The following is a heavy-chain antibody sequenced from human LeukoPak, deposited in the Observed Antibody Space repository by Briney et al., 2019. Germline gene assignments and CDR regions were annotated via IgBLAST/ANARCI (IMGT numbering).Heavy chain of an antibody. CDR2: IIPIFGTA. D-gene: IGHD2-2*01. CDR3: AREEGDIVVVPGHNWFDP. V-gene: IGHV1-69*05. CDR1: GGTFSSYA. J-gene: IGHJ5*02. Sequence: SVKVSCKASGGTFSSYAISWVRQAPGQGLEWMGRIIPIFGTANYAQKFQGRVTITTDESTSTAYMELSRLRSDDTAVYYCAREEGDIVVVPGHNWFDPWGQGTLVTVSS.